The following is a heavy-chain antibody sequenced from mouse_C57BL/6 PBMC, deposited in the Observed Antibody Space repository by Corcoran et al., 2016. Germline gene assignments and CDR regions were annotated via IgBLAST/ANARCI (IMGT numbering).Heavy chain of an antibody. J-gene: IGHJ4*01. CDR1: GYTFTSYD. V-gene: IGHV1-85*01. Sequence: QVQLQQSGPELVKPGASVKLSCKASGYTFTSYDINWVKQRPGQGLEWIGWIYPRDGSTKYNEKFKGKATLTVDTSSSTAYMELHSLTSEDSAVYFCARKDYSNYVYAMDYWGQGTSSTPSS. D-gene: IGHD2-5*01. CDR3: ARKDYSNYVYAMDY. CDR2: IYPRDGST.